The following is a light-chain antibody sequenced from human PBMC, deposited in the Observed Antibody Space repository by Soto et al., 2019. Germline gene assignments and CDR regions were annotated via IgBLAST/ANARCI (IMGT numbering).Light chain of an antibody. CDR2: GAS. CDR1: QSVSND. CDR3: QQYNTWPPIT. J-gene: IGKJ5*01. Sequence: PGERATLSCRASQSVSNDYLAWYQQKSGQAPRLLIYGASTRATGLPARFSGSGSGTDFTLTISSLQSEDFAVYYCQQYNTWPPITFGQGTRLEIK. V-gene: IGKV3-15*01.